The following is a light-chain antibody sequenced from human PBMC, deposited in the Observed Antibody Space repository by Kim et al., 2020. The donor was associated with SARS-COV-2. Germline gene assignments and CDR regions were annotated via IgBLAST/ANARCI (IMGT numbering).Light chain of an antibody. CDR2: AAS. J-gene: IGKJ4*01. Sequence: DIQMTQSPSSLSASVGDKVTITCRASQSISSYLNWYQQKLGKALKLLIYAASSLQSGVPSRFSGSGSGTDITLTISSLQPEDFATYYYQQGDSTLTFGRGTKVDIK. CDR1: QSISSY. V-gene: IGKV1-39*01. CDR3: QQGDSTLT.